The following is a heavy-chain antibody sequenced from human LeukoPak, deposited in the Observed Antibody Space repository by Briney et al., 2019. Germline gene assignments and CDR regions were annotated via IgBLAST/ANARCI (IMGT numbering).Heavy chain of an antibody. Sequence: PGGSLRLSCAASRFTFSSYAMSWVRQAPGKGLEWVSAISGSGGSTYYADSVKGRFTISRENSKNTLYLQMNSLRAEDTAVYYCAKSQYCSSTSCYDYYYYYYMDVWGKGTTVTISS. V-gene: IGHV3-23*01. D-gene: IGHD2-2*01. CDR3: AKSQYCSSTSCYDYYYYYYMDV. CDR1: RFTFSSYA. J-gene: IGHJ6*03. CDR2: ISGSGGST.